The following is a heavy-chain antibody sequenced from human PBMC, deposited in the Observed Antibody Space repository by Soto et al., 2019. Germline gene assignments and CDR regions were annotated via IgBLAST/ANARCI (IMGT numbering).Heavy chain of an antibody. CDR1: GGSISSSSYY. CDR3: ASHSHSSGWKEYFDY. CDR2: IYYSGST. D-gene: IGHD6-19*01. Sequence: QLQLQESGPGLVKPSETLSLTCTVSGGSISSSSYYWGWIRQPPGKGLEWIGSIYYSGSTYYNPSLKSRVTISVDTSKNQFSLKLSSVTAADTAVYYCASHSHSSGWKEYFDYWGQGTLVTVSS. V-gene: IGHV4-39*01. J-gene: IGHJ4*02.